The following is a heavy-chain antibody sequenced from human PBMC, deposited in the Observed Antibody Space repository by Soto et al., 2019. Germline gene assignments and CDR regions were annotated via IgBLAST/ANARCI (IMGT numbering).Heavy chain of an antibody. CDR1: GGTFSSYA. Sequence: ASVKVSCKASGGTFSSYAISWVRQAPGQGLEWMGRIIPILGIANYAQKFQGRVTITADKSTSTAYMELSNLRSEDTAVYYCAREGVEGYCSSTSCYGGRSWFDPWGQGTLVTVSS. CDR3: AREGVEGYCSSTSCYGGRSWFDP. CDR2: IIPILGIA. J-gene: IGHJ5*02. D-gene: IGHD2-2*01. V-gene: IGHV1-69*04.